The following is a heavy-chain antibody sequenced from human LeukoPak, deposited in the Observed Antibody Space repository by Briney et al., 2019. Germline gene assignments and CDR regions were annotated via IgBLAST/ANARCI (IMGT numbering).Heavy chain of an antibody. CDR2: IYYSGST. Sequence: SETLSLTCTVSGVSISSYYWSWIRQPPGKGLEWIGYIYYSGSTNYNPSLKSRVTISVDTSKNQFSLKLSSVTAADTAVYYCAREGGIAAAGIFDYWGQGTLVTVSS. CDR3: AREGGIAAAGIFDY. V-gene: IGHV4-59*01. CDR1: GVSISSYY. D-gene: IGHD6-13*01. J-gene: IGHJ4*02.